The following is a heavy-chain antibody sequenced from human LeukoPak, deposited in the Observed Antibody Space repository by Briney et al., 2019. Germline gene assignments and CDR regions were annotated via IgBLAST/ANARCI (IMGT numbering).Heavy chain of an antibody. CDR2: INDSGST. V-gene: IGHV4-34*01. Sequence: SSETLSLTCAVYGESFSGYYWSWIRQPPGKGLEWIGEINDSGSTSCSPSLKSRVSISVDTSKNQFSPKLSSVTAADTAVYYCARVIDYDISGYYLGYWGQGTRVTVSS. CDR1: GESFSGYY. D-gene: IGHD3-22*01. CDR3: ARVIDYDISGYYLGY. J-gene: IGHJ4*02.